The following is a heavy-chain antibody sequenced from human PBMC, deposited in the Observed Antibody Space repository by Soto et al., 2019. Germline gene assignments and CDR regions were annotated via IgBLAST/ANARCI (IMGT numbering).Heavy chain of an antibody. CDR1: GFGVYTYG. Sequence: GSPELSSEACGFGVYTYGMDLFGQSPGKGLEWVAVVSFDSKNKYYIDSVEGRFTISRDNSKNMMYLQMDSLRREDTAVYYCAKESVESTYSCYGMDVWGPGTTVTVSS. CDR3: AKESVESTYSCYGMDV. V-gene: IGHV3-30*18. CDR2: VSFDSKNK. J-gene: IGHJ6*02. D-gene: IGHD4-4*01.